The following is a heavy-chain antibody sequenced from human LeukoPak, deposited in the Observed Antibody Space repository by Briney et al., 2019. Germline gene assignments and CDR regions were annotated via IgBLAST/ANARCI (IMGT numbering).Heavy chain of an antibody. J-gene: IGHJ3*02. D-gene: IGHD3-16*01. CDR2: INTNGNT. CDR3: ASYTDAFDI. V-gene: IGHV4-61*02. CDR1: GDSISSGDYY. Sequence: SETLSLTCTVSGDSISSGDYYWTWIRQPAGKGLEWIGRINTNGNTNYNPSLESRVTISLDTSKNQFSLELSSMTAADTAVYYCASYTDAFDIWGQGTMVTVSS.